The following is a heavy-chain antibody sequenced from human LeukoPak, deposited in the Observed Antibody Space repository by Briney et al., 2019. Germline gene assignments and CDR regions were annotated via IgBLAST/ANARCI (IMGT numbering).Heavy chain of an antibody. CDR2: ISSSGST. D-gene: IGHD6-19*01. Sequence: PSETLSLTCTVSGGSMSGYYWSWIRQPPGKRLEWIGYISSSGSTNYNPSLKSRVTISVDTSKNQFSLKLSSVTTADTAVYYCARDFGSSGWYGAFDYWGQGTLVTVSS. CDR1: GGSMSGYY. V-gene: IGHV4-59*01. CDR3: ARDFGSSGWYGAFDY. J-gene: IGHJ4*02.